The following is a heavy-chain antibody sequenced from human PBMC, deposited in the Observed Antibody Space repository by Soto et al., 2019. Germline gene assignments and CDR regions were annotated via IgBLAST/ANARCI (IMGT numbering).Heavy chain of an antibody. CDR1: GVSFKTVVVC. V-gene: IGHV2-5*01. D-gene: IGHD5-12*01. Sequence: SGPTLVNPTQTLTLTCTCSGVSFKTVVVCVGGIRHPPGKTLEWLALIYWNDFKRYTPSLESRLTITKDTSKNQVVLSVTNVDPADTATYYCAHSRGYNGYEGPPLYEMDVWGQGTTVTVSS. J-gene: IGHJ6*02. CDR2: IYWNDFK. CDR3: AHSRGYNGYEGPPLYEMDV.